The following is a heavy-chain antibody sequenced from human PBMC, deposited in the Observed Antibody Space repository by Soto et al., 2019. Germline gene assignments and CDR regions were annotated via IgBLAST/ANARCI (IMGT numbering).Heavy chain of an antibody. D-gene: IGHD2-8*02. J-gene: IGHJ4*01. Sequence: RASVKVSCKTFGYTFTNYVIHWVRQAPGQGLEWMWWINAGTGNTKYSQKLQDRLTISRDTSAATAYLDLSRLASEDTAVYYCARGRASWYWDFWGHGTLVTVSS. CDR3: ARGRASWYWDF. CDR1: GYTFTNYV. V-gene: IGHV1-3*01. CDR2: INAGTGNT.